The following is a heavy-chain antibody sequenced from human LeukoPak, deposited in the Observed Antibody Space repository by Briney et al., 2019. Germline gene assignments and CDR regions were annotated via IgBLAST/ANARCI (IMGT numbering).Heavy chain of an antibody. J-gene: IGHJ6*02. CDR3: AAELAVAEDYYYGMDV. V-gene: IGHV1-58*02. CDR2: IVVGSGNT. D-gene: IGHD6-19*01. CDR1: GFTFTSPA. Sequence: GTSVKVSCKASGFTFTSPAMQWVRQARGQRLEWIGWIVVGSGNTNYAQKFQERVTITRDMSTSTAYMELSSLRSEDTAVYYCAAELAVAEDYYYGMDVWGQGTTVTVSS.